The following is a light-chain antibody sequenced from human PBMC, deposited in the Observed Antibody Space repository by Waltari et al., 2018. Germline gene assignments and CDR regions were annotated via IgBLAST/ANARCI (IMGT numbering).Light chain of an antibody. CDR1: RRVGTQ. CDR2: ASS. V-gene: IGKV3-15*01. J-gene: IGKJ3*01. CDR3: QKYNAWPPN. Sequence: EIVMTQSPATLSVSPGERVNLSCRASRRVGTQLAWYQQKPGQPPSLIIYASSTRAAGIPARCSGSGSGTEFALTISSLQSEDSAVYYCQKYNAWPPNFGPGTKVDIK.